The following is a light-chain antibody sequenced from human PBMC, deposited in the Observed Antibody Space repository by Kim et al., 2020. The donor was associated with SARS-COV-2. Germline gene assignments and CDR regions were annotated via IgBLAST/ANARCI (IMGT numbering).Light chain of an antibody. J-gene: IGLJ3*02. V-gene: IGLV4-69*01. CDR1: SGHSGNA. CDR2: VDNDGSH. Sequence: ASLGASVKLTCSLNSGHSGNAIAWHQQQPEKGPRYLMKVDNDGSHSKGDGIPDRFSGSSSGAERYLTISSLQSVDEADYYCQSWGVFGGGTKLTVL. CDR3: QSWGV.